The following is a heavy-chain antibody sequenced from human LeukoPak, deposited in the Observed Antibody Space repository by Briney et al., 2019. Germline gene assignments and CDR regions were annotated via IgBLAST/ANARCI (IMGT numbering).Heavy chain of an antibody. CDR3: AKDYVGSGSLNYYMDV. V-gene: IGHV3-9*01. CDR2: ISWNSRSI. D-gene: IGHD3-10*01. J-gene: IGHJ6*03. Sequence: GGSLRLSRAASGFTFDKNAMRWVRQAPGKGLEWVSGISWNSRSIAYADSVKGRFTISRDNAKKSLYLEMNSLRSEDTALYYCAKDYVGSGSLNYYMDVWGKGTTVTVSS. CDR1: GFTFDKNA.